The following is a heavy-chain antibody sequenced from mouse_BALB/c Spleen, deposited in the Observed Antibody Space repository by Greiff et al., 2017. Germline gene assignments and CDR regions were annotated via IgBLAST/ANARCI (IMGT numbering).Heavy chain of an antibody. D-gene: IGHD2-14*01. CDR1: GFNIKDYY. CDR3: ALGNRYFAY. CDR2: IDPENGNT. Sequence: EVQLQQSGAELVRPGALVKLSCKASGFNIKDYYMHWVKQRPEQGLEWIGWIDPENGNTIYDPKFQGKASITADTSSNTAYLQLSSLTSEDTAVYYCALGNRYFAYWGQGTLVTVSA. J-gene: IGHJ3*01. V-gene: IGHV14-1*02.